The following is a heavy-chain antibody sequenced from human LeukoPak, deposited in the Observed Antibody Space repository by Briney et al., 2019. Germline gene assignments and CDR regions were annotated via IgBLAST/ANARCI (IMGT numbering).Heavy chain of an antibody. CDR1: GFTFSSYA. J-gene: IGHJ6*03. V-gene: IGHV3-23*01. Sequence: GGSLRLSCAASGFTFSSYAMSWVRQAPGKGLEWVSAISGSGGSTYYADSVKGRFTICRDNSNNTIYLQMNSLRDEDTAVYYCAKDQTSSGYYPPEPSVDMDVWGKGTTVTVSS. CDR3: AKDQTSSGYYPPEPSVDMDV. D-gene: IGHD3-22*01. CDR2: ISGSGGST.